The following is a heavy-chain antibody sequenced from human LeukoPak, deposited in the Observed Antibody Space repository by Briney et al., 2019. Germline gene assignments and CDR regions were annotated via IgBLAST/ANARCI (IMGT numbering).Heavy chain of an antibody. Sequence: SETLSLTCTVSGGSISSYYWSWIRQPPGKGLEWIGYIYYSGSTNYNPSLKSRVTISVDTSKNQLSLKLSSVTAADTAVYYCARHREYSSSSYYYYYMDVWGKGTAVTVSS. D-gene: IGHD6-6*01. CDR2: IYYSGST. J-gene: IGHJ6*03. V-gene: IGHV4-59*08. CDR3: ARHREYSSSSYYYYYMDV. CDR1: GGSISSYY.